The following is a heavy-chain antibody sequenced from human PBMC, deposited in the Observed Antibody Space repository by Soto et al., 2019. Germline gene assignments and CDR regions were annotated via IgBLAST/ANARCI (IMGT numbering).Heavy chain of an antibody. CDR2: IYSGGST. J-gene: IGHJ6*02. Sequence: PGGSLRLSCAASGFTVSSNYMSWVRQAPGKGLEGVSVIYSGGSTYYADSVKGRFTISRDNSKNTLYLQMNSLRAEDTAVYYCARVGGGDHYYYYGMDVWGQGTTVTVSS. D-gene: IGHD2-21*02. CDR1: GFTVSSNY. CDR3: ARVGGGDHYYYYGMDV. V-gene: IGHV3-53*01.